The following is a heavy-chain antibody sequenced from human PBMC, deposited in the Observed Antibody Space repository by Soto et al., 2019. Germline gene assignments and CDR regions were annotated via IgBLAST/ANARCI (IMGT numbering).Heavy chain of an antibody. D-gene: IGHD1-26*01. CDR3: ATTADSGTYSGGYYHGMDV. CDR1: GHTFISSA. CDR2: INGCNGYT. V-gene: IGHV1-3*01. Sequence: QVQLVQAGAEVKKPGASVKVSCRATGHTFISSAIHWVRQAPGQRPEWKAWINGCNGYTTYSQKFKGRVTLTRDTSATTAYMELSSLTSEDTAVFYCATTADSGTYSGGYYHGMDVWGHGTTVTVSS. J-gene: IGHJ6*02.